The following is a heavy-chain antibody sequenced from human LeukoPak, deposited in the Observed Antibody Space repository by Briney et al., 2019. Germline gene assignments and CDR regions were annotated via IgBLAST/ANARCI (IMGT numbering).Heavy chain of an antibody. D-gene: IGHD3-22*01. Sequence: GGSLRLSCAASGFTVSSNYMSWVRQAPGKGLEWVSVIYSGGSTYYADSVKGRFTISRDNSKNTLYLQMNSLRAEDTAVYYCARDQYYYDSSGYYSLDYWGQGTLVTVSS. CDR2: IYSGGST. CDR3: ARDQYYYDSSGYYSLDY. CDR1: GFTVSSNY. V-gene: IGHV3-53*01. J-gene: IGHJ4*02.